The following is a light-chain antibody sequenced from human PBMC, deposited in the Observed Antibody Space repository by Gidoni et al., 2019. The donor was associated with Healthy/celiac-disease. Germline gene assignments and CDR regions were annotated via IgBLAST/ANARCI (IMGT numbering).Light chain of an antibody. Sequence: EIVMTQSPATLSVSPGERATIPCRASQSVSSNLAWYQQKPGQAPRLLIYGASTRATGIPARFSGSGSGTEFTLTISSLQSEDFAVYYCQQYNNWPITFGQGTRLEIK. CDR3: QQYNNWPIT. CDR2: GAS. CDR1: QSVSSN. V-gene: IGKV3-15*01. J-gene: IGKJ5*01.